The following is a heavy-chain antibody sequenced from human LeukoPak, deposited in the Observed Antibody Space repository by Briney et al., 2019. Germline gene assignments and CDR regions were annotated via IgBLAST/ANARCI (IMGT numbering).Heavy chain of an antibody. D-gene: IGHD6-19*01. CDR1: GGSFSGYY. Sequence: SETLSLTCAVYGGSFSGYYWSWIRQPPGKGLEWIGEINHSGSTNYNPSLKSRVTISVDTSKNQFSLKLSSVTAADTAVYYCARGRSKQWQDYWGQGTLVTVSS. V-gene: IGHV4-34*01. CDR2: INHSGST. CDR3: ARGRSKQWQDY. J-gene: IGHJ4*02.